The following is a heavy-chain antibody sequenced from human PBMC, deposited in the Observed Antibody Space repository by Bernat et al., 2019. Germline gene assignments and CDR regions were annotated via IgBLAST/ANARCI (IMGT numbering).Heavy chain of an antibody. CDR3: ARGTTVILTHLDY. J-gene: IGHJ4*02. CDR1: GYTFNTYS. CDR2: LSAYNGDT. V-gene: IGHV1-18*01. Sequence: QVQLVQSGPEVKRPGDSVKVSCEASGYTFNTYSLTWVRQAPGQGLEWMGWLSAYNGDTSSAQKFQGRVTMTTDTSTSTAYMELRRLTSDDTAVYYCARGTTVILTHLDYWGQGTPVTVSS. D-gene: IGHD3-16*01.